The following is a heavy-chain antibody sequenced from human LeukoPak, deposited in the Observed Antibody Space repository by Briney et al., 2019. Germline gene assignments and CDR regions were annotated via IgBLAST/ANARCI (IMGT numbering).Heavy chain of an antibody. D-gene: IGHD3-10*01. CDR1: GGSISSYY. J-gene: IGHJ4*02. CDR3: VRHCYASGSDPLCYFDY. V-gene: IGHV4-59*08. CDR2: IYYSGST. Sequence: SETLSLTCTVSGGSISSYYWSWIRQPPGKGLEWIGYIYYSGSTNYNPSLKSRVTISIDTSKNQFSLKVSSVTAADTAVYYCVRHCYASGSDPLCYFDYWGQGTLVTVSS.